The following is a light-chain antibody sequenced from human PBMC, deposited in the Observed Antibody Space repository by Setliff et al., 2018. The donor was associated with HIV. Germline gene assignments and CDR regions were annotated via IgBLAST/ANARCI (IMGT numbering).Light chain of an antibody. CDR2: GAS. Sequence: EIVLTQSPGTLSLSPGERATLSCGASQSVSSGYLAWYQQKPGQAPRLLIYGASSRATGIPDRFSGSGSGTDFTLTISRLEPEDFAVYYCQQYGDSAFTFGGGTKVDIK. V-gene: IGKV3-20*01. CDR1: QSVSSGY. CDR3: QQYGDSAFT. J-gene: IGKJ4*01.